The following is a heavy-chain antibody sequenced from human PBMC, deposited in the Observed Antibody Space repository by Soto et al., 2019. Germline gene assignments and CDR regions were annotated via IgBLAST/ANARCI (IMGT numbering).Heavy chain of an antibody. J-gene: IGHJ4*02. CDR1: GGSISSGAYY. Sequence: QVQLQESGPGLVKPSQTLSLTCTVSGGSISSGAYYWSWIRQHPGKGLEWIGYIYYSGNTYYNPSLKSRVTISVDTSKNQFSLKLSSVTAADTAGYYCARVGLRLGDYFDYWGQGTLVSVSS. CDR2: IYYSGNT. V-gene: IGHV4-31*03. D-gene: IGHD3-16*01. CDR3: ARVGLRLGDYFDY.